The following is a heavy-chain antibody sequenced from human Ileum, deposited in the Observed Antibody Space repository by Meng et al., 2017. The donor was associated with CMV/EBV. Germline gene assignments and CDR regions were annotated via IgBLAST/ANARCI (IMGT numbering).Heavy chain of an antibody. V-gene: IGHV3-23*03. CDR3: AKDKGEDSSSWSWYFDY. D-gene: IGHD6-13*01. Sequence: GESLKISCAASGFTFSSYAMSWVRQAPGKGLEWVSVIYSGGSSTYYADSVKGRFTISRDNSKNSLYLQMNSLRTEDTALYYCAKDKGEDSSSWSWYFDYWGQGTLVTVSS. CDR2: IYSGGSST. J-gene: IGHJ4*02. CDR1: GFTFSSYA.